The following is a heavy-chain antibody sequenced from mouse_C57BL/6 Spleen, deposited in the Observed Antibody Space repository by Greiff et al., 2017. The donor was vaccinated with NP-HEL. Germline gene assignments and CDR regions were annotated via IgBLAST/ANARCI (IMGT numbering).Heavy chain of an antibody. CDR3: ARGSNPYYYAMDY. Sequence: EVQVVESGGGLVKPGGSLKLSCAASGFTFSDYGMHWVRQAPEKGLEWVAYISSGSSTIYYADTVKGRFTISRDNAKNTLFLQMTSLRSEDTAMYYCARGSNPYYYAMDYWGQGTSVTVSS. J-gene: IGHJ4*01. D-gene: IGHD2-5*01. V-gene: IGHV5-17*01. CDR2: ISSGSSTI. CDR1: GFTFSDYG.